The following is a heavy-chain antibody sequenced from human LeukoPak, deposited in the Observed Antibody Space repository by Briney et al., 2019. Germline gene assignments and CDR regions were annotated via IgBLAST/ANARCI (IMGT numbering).Heavy chain of an antibody. V-gene: IGHV3-7*03. CDR3: VRAPYYSGIEHYFDH. CDR2: IKQDGSEK. D-gene: IGHD3-22*01. Sequence: GGSLRLSCAASGFAFSDYWMTWVRQAPGKGLEWVANIKQDGSEKYLVDSVKGRFTISRDNAKGSLYLQMNSMRAEDTAVYYCVRAPYYSGIEHYFDHWGQGILVTVSS. J-gene: IGHJ4*02. CDR1: GFAFSDYW.